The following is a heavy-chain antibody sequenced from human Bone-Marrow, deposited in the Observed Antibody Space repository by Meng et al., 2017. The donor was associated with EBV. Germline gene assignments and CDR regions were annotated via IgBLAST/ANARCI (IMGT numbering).Heavy chain of an antibody. CDR1: GDSVSGGTFH. V-gene: IGHV4-61*01. CDR3: AKSSSSTPGVVDS. D-gene: IGHD6-6*01. J-gene: IGHJ4*02. CDR2: IYDGGTT. Sequence: QVQLQESGPGLVKPSETLSLTCTVSGDSVSGGTFHWSWIRQPPGKELEWIGYIYDGGTTIYNPSLKSRVTIFLDRSRNQFSLGLRSLTTADTAVYYCAKSSSSTPGVVDSWGQGTLVTVSS.